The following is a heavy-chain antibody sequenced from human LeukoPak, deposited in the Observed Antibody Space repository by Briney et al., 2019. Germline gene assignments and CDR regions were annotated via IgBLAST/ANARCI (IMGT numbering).Heavy chain of an antibody. J-gene: IGHJ6*03. V-gene: IGHV3-48*03. CDR1: GFTFSSYE. CDR3: AREGCSGGSCYWGRLDYYYYMDV. D-gene: IGHD2-15*01. CDR2: ISSSGSTI. Sequence: GGSLRLSCAASGFTFSSYEMNWVRQAPGKGLEWVSYISSSGSTIYYADSVKGRFTISRDNAKNSLYLQMNSLRAEDTALYYCAREGCSGGSCYWGRLDYYYYMDVWGKGTTVTVSS.